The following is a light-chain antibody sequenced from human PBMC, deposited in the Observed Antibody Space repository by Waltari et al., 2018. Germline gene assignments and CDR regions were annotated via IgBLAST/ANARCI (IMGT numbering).Light chain of an antibody. CDR2: EVS. J-gene: IGLJ3*02. CDR3: TSYITTRGDWV. V-gene: IGLV2-14*01. CDR1: IRDVGGYIL. Sequence: QSALTQPASVSGSPGQSITISFTGTIRDVGGYILVSWHQQHPGKAPKLIIYEVSNRPSGVLNRFSGSQSGNPASLTISGLQAEDEADYYCTSYITTRGDWVFGGGTKLTVL.